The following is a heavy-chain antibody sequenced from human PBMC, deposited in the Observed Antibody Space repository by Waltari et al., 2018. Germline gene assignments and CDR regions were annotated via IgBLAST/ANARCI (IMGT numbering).Heavy chain of an antibody. CDR3: ARSRAWIAAAGLDY. CDR1: GYTFTSYA. CDR2: INGGKGNT. D-gene: IGHD6-13*01. V-gene: IGHV1-3*01. Sequence: QVQLVQSGAEVKKPGASVKVSCKASGYTFTSYAMHWVPQAPGQRREWMGRINGGKGNTKNSQKSQGRVPMTRDTAASTAYMELSSLRSEDTAVYYCARSRAWIAAAGLDYWGQGTLVTVSS. J-gene: IGHJ4*02.